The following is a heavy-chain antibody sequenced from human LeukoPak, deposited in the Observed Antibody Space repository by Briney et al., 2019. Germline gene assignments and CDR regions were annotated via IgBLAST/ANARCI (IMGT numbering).Heavy chain of an antibody. CDR2: IYWNDDQ. Sequence: KWSGPTLVNPTQTLTLTCTFSGFSLSTSGVGVAWIRQSPGQDLEWLAVIYWNDDQRYSPSLKSRLTITKDTSKNQVVLTMTNMDPADTATYHCAHNGLYRWGQGTLVTVSS. V-gene: IGHV2-5*01. J-gene: IGHJ5*02. D-gene: IGHD2-15*01. CDR3: AHNGLYR. CDR1: GFSLSTSGVG.